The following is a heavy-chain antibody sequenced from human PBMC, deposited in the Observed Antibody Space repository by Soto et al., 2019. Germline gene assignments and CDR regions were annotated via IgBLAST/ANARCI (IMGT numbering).Heavy chain of an antibody. CDR3: EGFYAAGSSPYAY. CDR2: ISAYNGNT. D-gene: IGHD3-10*01. Sequence: ASVKLSCKTSGGTFSSYAISWVRQATGQGLEWMGWISAYNGNTNYAQNLKGRVTMTIDTSTSPAYMELRSLRSDATAVFYSEGFYAAGSSPYAYWGQGTLVTVSS. J-gene: IGHJ4*02. CDR1: GGTFSSYA. V-gene: IGHV1-18*01.